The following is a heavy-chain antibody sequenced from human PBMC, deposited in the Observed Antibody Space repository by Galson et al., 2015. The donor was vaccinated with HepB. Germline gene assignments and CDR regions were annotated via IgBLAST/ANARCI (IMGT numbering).Heavy chain of an antibody. CDR1: GFTFSSYW. V-gene: IGHV3-7*01. Sequence: SLRLSCAASGFTFSSYWMSWVRQAPGKGLEWVANIKQDGSEKYYVDSVKGRFTISRDNAKNSLYLQMNSLRAEDTAVYYCARVLGTKGQQPNYVDVWGKGTTVTVSS. CDR2: IKQDGSEK. J-gene: IGHJ6*03. CDR3: ARVLGTKGQQPNYVDV. D-gene: IGHD6-13*01.